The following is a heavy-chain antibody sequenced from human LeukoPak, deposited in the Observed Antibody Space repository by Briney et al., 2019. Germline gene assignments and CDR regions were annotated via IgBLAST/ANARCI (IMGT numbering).Heavy chain of an antibody. J-gene: IGHJ4*02. CDR3: AKEATHCYDSSALLPAY. D-gene: IGHD3-22*01. CDR1: AFTFSGYG. CDR2: IRYDGSNK. V-gene: IGHV3-30*02. Sequence: GGSLILSRAASAFTFSGYGMHWVRQAPGKGLEWVAFIRYDGSNKYYADSVKGRFTISRDHSKNTLYLQTNSLRAEDTAVYYCAKEATHCYDSSALLPAYWSQGSLVTVSS.